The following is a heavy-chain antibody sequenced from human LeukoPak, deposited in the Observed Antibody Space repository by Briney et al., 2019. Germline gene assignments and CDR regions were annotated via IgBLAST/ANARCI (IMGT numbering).Heavy chain of an antibody. J-gene: IGHJ6*04. Sequence: GGSLRLSCAASGFPFSGYSLTWVRQAPGKGLEWISYISSSGSTIYYADSVKGRFTISRDNAKNSLYLQMNSLRAEDTAVYYCAELGITMIGGVWGKGTTVTISS. CDR2: ISSSGSTI. CDR3: AELGITMIGGV. D-gene: IGHD3-10*02. V-gene: IGHV3-48*03. CDR1: GFPFSGYS.